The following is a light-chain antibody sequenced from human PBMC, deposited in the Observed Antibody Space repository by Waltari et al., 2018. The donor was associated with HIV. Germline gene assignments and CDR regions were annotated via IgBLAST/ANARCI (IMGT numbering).Light chain of an antibody. CDR2: SNN. CDR3: AAWDDTLSGPD. J-gene: IGLJ1*01. V-gene: IGLV1-44*01. CDR1: SSNIGPNT. Sequence: QSVLTQPPSASGTPGQRVTISCSGSSSNIGPNTVNWYQQLPRTAPKLLIFSNNQRPSGVPDRFSGSKSGTSASLAISGLRSEDEADYYCAAWDDTLSGPDFGTGTKVTVL.